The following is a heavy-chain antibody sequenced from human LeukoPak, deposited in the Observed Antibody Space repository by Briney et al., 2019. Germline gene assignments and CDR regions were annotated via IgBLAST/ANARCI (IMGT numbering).Heavy chain of an antibody. V-gene: IGHV1-69*13. CDR3: ARGVAVAANRWFDP. Sequence: ASVKVSCKASGGTFISYAISWVRQAPGQGLEWMGGIIPIFGTANYAQKFQGRVTITADESTSTAYMELSSLRSEDTAVYYYARGVAVAANRWFDPWGQGTLVTVSS. D-gene: IGHD6-19*01. CDR2: IIPIFGTA. CDR1: GGTFISYA. J-gene: IGHJ5*02.